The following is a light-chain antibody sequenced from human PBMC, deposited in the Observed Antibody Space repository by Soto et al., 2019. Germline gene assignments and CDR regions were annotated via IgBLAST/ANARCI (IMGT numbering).Light chain of an antibody. V-gene: IGLV2-14*01. J-gene: IGLJ1*01. CDR3: SSYTSSSTPLWV. CDR1: SSNVGGYNY. Sequence: QSALTQPASVSGSPGQSITISCTGTSSNVGGYNYVYWHQQHPGKAPKLMIYDVSNRPSGVSNRFSGSKSGNTASLTISGLQAEDEADYYCSSYTSSSTPLWVFGTGTKVTVL. CDR2: DVS.